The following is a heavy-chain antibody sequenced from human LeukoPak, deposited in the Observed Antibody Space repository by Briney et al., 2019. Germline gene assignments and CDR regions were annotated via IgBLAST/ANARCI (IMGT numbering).Heavy chain of an antibody. V-gene: IGHV3-30*03. D-gene: IGHD3-22*01. Sequence: GRSLRLSCAASGFTFSSYGMHWVRQAPGKGLEWVAVISYDGSNKYYADSVKGRFTISRDNSKNTLYLQMNSPRAEDTAVYYCARERRYYDSSGRFDYWGQGTLVTVSS. CDR2: ISYDGSNK. CDR3: ARERRYYDSSGRFDY. CDR1: GFTFSSYG. J-gene: IGHJ4*02.